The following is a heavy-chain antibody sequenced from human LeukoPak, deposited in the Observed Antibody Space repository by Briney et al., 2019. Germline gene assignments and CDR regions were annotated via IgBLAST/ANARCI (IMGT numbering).Heavy chain of an antibody. CDR1: GGSISSYY. J-gene: IGHJ6*02. V-gene: IGHV4-59*01. D-gene: IGHD6-13*01. CDR3: ARGPHSSSWYLPYYYYYYGMDV. Sequence: SETLSLTCTVSGGSISSYYWSWIRQPPGKGLEWIGYIYYSGSTNYNPSLKSRVTISVDTSKNQFPLKLSSVTAADTAVYYCARGPHSSSWYLPYYYYYYGMDVWGQGTTVTVSS. CDR2: IYYSGST.